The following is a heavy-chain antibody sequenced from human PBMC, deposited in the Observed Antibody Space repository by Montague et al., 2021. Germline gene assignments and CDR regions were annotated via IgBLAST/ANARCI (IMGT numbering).Heavy chain of an antibody. CDR1: GFTFSNAW. Sequence: SLRLSCAASGFTFSNAWMSWVRQAPGKGLEWVGRIKRKTDGGSTDYAAPVKGRFTISRDDSKNTLYLQMNSLETEDTAVYYCTTGLITWTYGTYCWGQGSLVTVSS. CDR2: IKRKTDGGST. V-gene: IGHV3-15*01. J-gene: IGHJ4*02. D-gene: IGHD1-7*01. CDR3: TTGLITWTYGTYC.